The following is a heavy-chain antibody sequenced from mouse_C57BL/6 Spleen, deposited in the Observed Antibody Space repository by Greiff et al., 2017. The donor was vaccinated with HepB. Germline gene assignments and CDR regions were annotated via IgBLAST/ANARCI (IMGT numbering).Heavy chain of an antibody. J-gene: IGHJ2*01. V-gene: IGHV1-69*01. CDR2: IDPSDSYT. CDR3: ARGGLITTVVAPDY. CDR1: GYTFTSYW. D-gene: IGHD1-1*01. Sequence: VQLQQPGAELVMPGASVKLSCKASGYTFTSYWMHWVKQRPGQGLEWIGEIDPSDSYTNYNQKFKGKSTLTVDQSSSTAYMQLSSLTSEDSAVYYCARGGLITTVVAPDYWGQGTTLTVSS.